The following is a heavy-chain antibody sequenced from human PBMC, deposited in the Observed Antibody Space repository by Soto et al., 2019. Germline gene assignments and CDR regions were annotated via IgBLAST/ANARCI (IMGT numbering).Heavy chain of an antibody. D-gene: IGHD6-6*01. CDR2: IYSGGST. CDR3: ARDLMQLRSGFNLSEYGMDV. CDR1: GFTGSSNY. V-gene: IGHV3-53*01. J-gene: IGHJ6*02. Sequence: HPGGSLRLSCAASGFTGSSNYMTWVRQAPGKGLEWVSVIYSGGSTYYADSVKGRFTISRDNSKNTLYLQMNSLRAEDTAVYYCARDLMQLRSGFNLSEYGMDVWGQGTTVTVSS.